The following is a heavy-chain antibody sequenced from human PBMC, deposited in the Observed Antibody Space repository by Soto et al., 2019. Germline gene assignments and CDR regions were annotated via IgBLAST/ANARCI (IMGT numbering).Heavy chain of an antibody. CDR3: ASDHGDDQQWPPPIYYYRDV. Sequence: QVQLVASGGGVVQPGRSLRLSCEASGFTFSSHGMHWVRQAPGKGLEWVAVIWYDGSNKYYADSVKGRFTISRDNSKNTIHLPMNSLRAEDTAMYYWASDHGDDQQWPPPIYYYRDVWGKGTTVTVSS. D-gene: IGHD6-19*01. J-gene: IGHJ6*03. CDR1: GFTFSSHG. CDR2: IWYDGSNK. V-gene: IGHV3-33*01.